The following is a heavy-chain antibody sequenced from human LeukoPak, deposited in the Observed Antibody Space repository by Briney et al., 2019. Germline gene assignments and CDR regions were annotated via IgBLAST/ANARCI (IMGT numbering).Heavy chain of an antibody. V-gene: IGHV1-46*01. J-gene: IGHJ4*02. D-gene: IGHD3-22*01. CDR2: INPSGGST. CDR1: GYTFTSYY. Sequence: GASVKVSCKASGYTFTSYYMHWVRQAPGQGLEWMGIINPSGGSTSYARKFQGRVTMTRDTSTSTVYMELSSLRSEDTAVYYCARAESEVVIFDYWGQGTLVTVSS. CDR3: ARAESEVVIFDY.